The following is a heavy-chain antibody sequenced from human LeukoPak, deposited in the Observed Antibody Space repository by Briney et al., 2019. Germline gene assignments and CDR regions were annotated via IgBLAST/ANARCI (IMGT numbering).Heavy chain of an antibody. CDR2: IRYDGSNK. D-gene: IGHD6-13*01. V-gene: IGHV3-30*02. J-gene: IGHJ4*02. CDR1: GFTFSSYA. CDR3: AEVAAAKFDY. Sequence: PGGSLRLSCAASGFTFSSYAMSWVRQAPGKGLEWVAFIRYDGSNKYYADSVKGRFTISRDNSKNTLYLQMNSLRAEDTAVYYCAEVAAAKFDYWGQGTLVTVSS.